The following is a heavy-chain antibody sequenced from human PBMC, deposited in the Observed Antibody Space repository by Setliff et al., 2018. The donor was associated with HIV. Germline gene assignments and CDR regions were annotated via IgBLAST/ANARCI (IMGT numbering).Heavy chain of an antibody. CDR1: GGSISGQY. D-gene: IGHD3-10*01. CDR2: MDNRGNT. Sequence: SETLSLTCTVSGGSISGQYWSWFRQPPGKGLEWIGYMDNRGNTNYNPSLKGRVTIFVDTSKNQFSLKVRSVTAADTAVYYCARDLAWPGYFDYWGQGTLVTVSS. J-gene: IGHJ4*02. CDR3: ARDLAWPGYFDY. V-gene: IGHV4-4*08.